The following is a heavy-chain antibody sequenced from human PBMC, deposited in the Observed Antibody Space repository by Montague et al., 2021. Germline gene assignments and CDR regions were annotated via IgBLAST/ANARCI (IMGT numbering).Heavy chain of an antibody. CDR3: ARRSSWRGRGWFDS. Sequence: SETLSLTCTVSGGSISNSGYYWDWNRQPPGKGLEWIGNIYYSGSTYYNPSLQSRVTISVDTSENQFSLRLTSVTAADTAVYYCARRSSWRGRGWFDSWGRGTLVTVSS. CDR1: GGSISNSGYY. D-gene: IGHD6-13*01. J-gene: IGHJ5*01. V-gene: IGHV4-39*01. CDR2: IYYSGST.